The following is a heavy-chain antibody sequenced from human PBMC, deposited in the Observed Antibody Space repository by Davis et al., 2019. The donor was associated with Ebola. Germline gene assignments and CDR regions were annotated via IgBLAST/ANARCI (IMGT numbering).Heavy chain of an antibody. CDR3: VRDVFG. V-gene: IGHV3-11*05. CDR1: GFTFTAHY. D-gene: IGHD3-3*01. Sequence: GESLKISCAASGFTFTAHYMTWIRQAPGNGLERVAYTSSSSTHTNYVDSVKGRFTISRDNANNSLYLQMNSLRAEDSAIYYCVRDVFGWGQGTLVTVSS. CDR2: TSSSSTHT. J-gene: IGHJ4*01.